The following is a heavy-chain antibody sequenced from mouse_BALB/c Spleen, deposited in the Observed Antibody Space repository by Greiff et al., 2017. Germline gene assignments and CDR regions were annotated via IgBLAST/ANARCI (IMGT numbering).Heavy chain of an antibody. CDR2: ISDGGSYT. J-gene: IGHJ3*01. CDR3: ARDQYYGSSSFAY. Sequence: EVKLMESGGGLVKPGGSLKLSCAASGFTFSDYYMYWVRQTPEKRLEWVATISDGGSYTYYPDSVKGRFTISRDNAKNNLYLQMSSLKSEDTAMYYCARDQYYGSSSFAYWGQGTLVTVSA. D-gene: IGHD1-1*01. V-gene: IGHV5-4*02. CDR1: GFTFSDYY.